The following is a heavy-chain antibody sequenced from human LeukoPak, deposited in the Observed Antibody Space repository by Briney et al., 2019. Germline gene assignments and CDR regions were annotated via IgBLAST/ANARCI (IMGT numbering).Heavy chain of an antibody. CDR2: IWYDGSNK. Sequence: GGSLRLSCAASGFTFSSYGVHWVRQAPGKGLEWVAVIWYDGSNKYYADSVKGRFTISRDNSKNTLYLQMNSLRAEDTAVYYCAKGLYRRVTTVTTSWFDPWGQGTLVTVSS. V-gene: IGHV3-33*06. D-gene: IGHD4-17*01. J-gene: IGHJ5*02. CDR3: AKGLYRRVTTVTTSWFDP. CDR1: GFTFSSYG.